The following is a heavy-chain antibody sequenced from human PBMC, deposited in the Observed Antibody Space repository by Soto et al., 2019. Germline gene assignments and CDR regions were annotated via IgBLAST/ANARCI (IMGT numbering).Heavy chain of an antibody. D-gene: IGHD1-26*01. J-gene: IGHJ3*02. CDR3: ARDRPSGNYWGDAFDI. Sequence: SQTLSLTCAISGDSVSSNSAAWNWIRQSPSSGLEWLGRTYYRSKWYNDYAVSVKSRISINPDTSKNQFSLQLNSVTPEDTAVYYCARDRPSGNYWGDAFDIWGQGTMVTVSS. CDR1: GDSVSSNSAA. V-gene: IGHV6-1*01. CDR2: TYYRSKWYN.